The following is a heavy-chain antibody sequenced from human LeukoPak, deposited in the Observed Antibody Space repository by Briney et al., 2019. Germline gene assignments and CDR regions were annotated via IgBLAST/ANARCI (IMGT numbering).Heavy chain of an antibody. CDR2: IYHSGST. CDR3: ARLWYYGSGSPTLDY. J-gene: IGHJ4*02. Sequence: SGTLSLTCAVSGGSISSRNWWSWVRQPPGKGLEWIGEIYHSGSTNYNPSLKTRVTISVDKSKNQFSLRLSSVTAADTAVYHCARLWYYGSGSPTLDYWGQGTLVTVSS. CDR1: GGSISSRNW. V-gene: IGHV4-4*02. D-gene: IGHD3-10*01.